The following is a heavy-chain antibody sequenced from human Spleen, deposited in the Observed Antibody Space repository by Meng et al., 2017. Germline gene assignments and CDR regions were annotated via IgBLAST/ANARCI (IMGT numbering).Heavy chain of an antibody. Sequence: QVQLLKSGPGLVKPSQTLSLTFAISGDSVTSSTAGWSWLRQSPSRGLEWLGMTYLRSKWYYDYAVSVRGRIAVNPDTSKNQFSLHLDSVSPDDTAVYFCARSFSYGPFDFWGQGTVVTVSS. J-gene: IGHJ4*02. V-gene: IGHV6-1*01. CDR3: ARSFSYGPFDF. CDR2: TYLRSKWYY. D-gene: IGHD5-18*01. CDR1: GDSVTSSTAG.